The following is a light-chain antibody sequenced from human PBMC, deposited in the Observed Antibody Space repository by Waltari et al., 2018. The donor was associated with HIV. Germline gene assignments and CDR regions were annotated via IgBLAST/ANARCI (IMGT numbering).Light chain of an antibody. Sequence: SYVLTQPPSVSVAPGKTARITCGGNNIATKSEHWYQQKPGQAPVLVIYYDNDRPSGIPERFSGSNSGNTATLTISRVEAGDEADYYCQVWDSSSDHWVFGGGTQLTVL. CDR3: QVWDSSSDHWV. V-gene: IGLV3-21*04. J-gene: IGLJ3*02. CDR2: YDN. CDR1: NIATKS.